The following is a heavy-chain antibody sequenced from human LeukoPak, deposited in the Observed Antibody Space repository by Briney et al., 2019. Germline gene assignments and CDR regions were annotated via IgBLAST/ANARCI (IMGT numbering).Heavy chain of an antibody. CDR1: GYAFTSYG. J-gene: IGHJ6*02. CDR2: ISAYNGNT. V-gene: IGHV1-18*01. D-gene: IGHD6-13*01. Sequence: ASVKVSCKTSGYAFTSYGINWVRQAPGQGLEWMGWISAYNGNTNYVQKLQDRLTMATDTSTNTAYMELRSLTSDDTAVYFCARDRQQRVVVGYFYYGMDVWGQGTTVTVSS. CDR3: ARDRQQRVVVGYFYYGMDV.